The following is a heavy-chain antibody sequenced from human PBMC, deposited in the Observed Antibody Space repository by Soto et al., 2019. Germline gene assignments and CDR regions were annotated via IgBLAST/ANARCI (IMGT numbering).Heavy chain of an antibody. Sequence: QITLKESGPTLVKPTQTLTLTCTFSGFSLSTSGVGVGWIRQPPGKALEWLALIYWDDDKRYSPSLKSRLTITKDTPKNQVVLTMTNMDPVDTATYYCAHIKAYGDLMNYFDSWGQGTLVTVSS. D-gene: IGHD4-17*01. CDR1: GFSLSTSGVG. J-gene: IGHJ4*02. CDR3: AHIKAYGDLMNYFDS. V-gene: IGHV2-5*02. CDR2: IYWDDDK.